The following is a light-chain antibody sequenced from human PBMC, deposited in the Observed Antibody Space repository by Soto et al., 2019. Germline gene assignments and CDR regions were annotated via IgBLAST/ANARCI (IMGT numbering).Light chain of an antibody. V-gene: IGKV1-39*01. CDR3: QHTRTTPRT. CDR2: GAS. CDR1: QGISTF. J-gene: IGKJ1*01. Sequence: DIQMTQSPSSLFASVGDRVTITCRASQGISTFLHWYQQRPGKAPSLIIYGASNLQSGVPSRFNGRGSGTEFSLPISTLQPEDVATYYCQHTRTTPRTFGQGTRVDIK.